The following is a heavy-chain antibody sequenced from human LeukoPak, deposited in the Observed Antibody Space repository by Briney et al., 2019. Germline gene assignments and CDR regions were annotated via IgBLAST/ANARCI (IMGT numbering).Heavy chain of an antibody. V-gene: IGHV3-7*04. D-gene: IGHD2-2*02. J-gene: IGHJ5*02. CDR3: AGGGVPAAILFGWFDP. CDR1: GFTFSSYY. CDR2: IKQDGSEK. Sequence: AGGSLRLSCAASGFTFSSYYMSWVRQAPGKGLEWVANIKQDGSEKYYVDSVKGRFPISRDNAKNSLYLQMNSLRAEDTAVYYCAGGGVPAAILFGWFDPWGQGTLVTVSS.